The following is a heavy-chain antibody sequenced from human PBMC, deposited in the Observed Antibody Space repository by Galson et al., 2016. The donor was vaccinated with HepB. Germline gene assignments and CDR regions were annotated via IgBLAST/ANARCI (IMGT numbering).Heavy chain of an antibody. D-gene: IGHD2-2*01. V-gene: IGHV1-18*01. CDR1: GYTFTTNG. Sequence: SVKVSCKASGYTFTTNGISWVRQAPGQGLEWMGWISAYNGNTNYAQKLQGRVTMTTDTSTSTAYMELRSLRSDDTAVYYCARDPRKIRYQLLEIYYYYYAMDAWGQGTTVTVSS. J-gene: IGHJ6*02. CDR3: ARDPRKIRYQLLEIYYYYYAMDA. CDR2: ISAYNGNT.